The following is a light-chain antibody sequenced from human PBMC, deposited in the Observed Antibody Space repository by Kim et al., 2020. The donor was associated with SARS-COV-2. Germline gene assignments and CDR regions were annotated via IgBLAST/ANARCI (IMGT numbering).Light chain of an antibody. CDR2: GAS. CDR3: HQYGNSPT. Sequence: LSPGERATLSCRASQSVSSSYLAWYQQKPGQAPRLLIYGASSRATGIPARFSGSGSGTDFTLTISRLEPEDFAVYYCHQYGNSPTFGQGTRLEIK. V-gene: IGKV3-20*01. CDR1: QSVSSSY. J-gene: IGKJ5*01.